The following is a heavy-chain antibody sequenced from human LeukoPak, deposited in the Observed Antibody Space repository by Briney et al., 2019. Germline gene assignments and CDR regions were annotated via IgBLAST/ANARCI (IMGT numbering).Heavy chain of an antibody. CDR3: ARELDAFDI. V-gene: IGHV3-30-3*01. J-gene: IGHJ3*02. CDR1: GFTFSSYA. CDR2: IRHDESNK. Sequence: GGSLRLPCAASGFTFSSYAMHWVRQAPGKGLEWVAFIRHDESNKYYADSVKGRFTISRDNSKNTLSLQMNSLRPDDTAVYYCARELDAFDIWGQGTMVTVSS.